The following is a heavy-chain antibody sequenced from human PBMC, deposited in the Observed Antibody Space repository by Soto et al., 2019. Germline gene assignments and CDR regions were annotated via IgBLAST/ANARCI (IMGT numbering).Heavy chain of an antibody. V-gene: IGHV4-59*11. Sequence: QVQLQESGPGLVKPSETLSLTCRVSGGSISNHYWSWIRQPPGKGLEWSGYIYYDGNTNYNPSLKSRFTLSVDTSRNQSSLKLTTVTAADTAVYYCTRANWYSEYWGQGTLVTVSS. J-gene: IGHJ4*02. CDR2: IYYDGNT. CDR1: GGSISNHY. CDR3: TRANWYSEY. D-gene: IGHD7-27*01.